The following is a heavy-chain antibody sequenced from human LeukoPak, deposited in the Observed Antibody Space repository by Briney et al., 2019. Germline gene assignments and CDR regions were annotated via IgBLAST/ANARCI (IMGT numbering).Heavy chain of an antibody. V-gene: IGHV4-39*07. D-gene: IGHD4-17*01. CDR3: ARGAHDYGDYGD. CDR1: GGSISSSSDY. CDR2: IYYSGST. J-gene: IGHJ4*02. Sequence: SETLSLTCTVSGGSISSSSDYWGWIRQPPGKGLQWIGSIYYSGSTYYNPSLKSRVTISVDTSKNQFSLKLSSVTAADTAVYYCARGAHDYGDYGDWGQGTLVTVSS.